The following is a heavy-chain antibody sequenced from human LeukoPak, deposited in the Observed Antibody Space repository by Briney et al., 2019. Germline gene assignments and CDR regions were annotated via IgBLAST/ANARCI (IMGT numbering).Heavy chain of an antibody. D-gene: IGHD3-22*01. V-gene: IGHV4-30-2*01. CDR1: GGSISSGGYS. Sequence: SETLSLTCAVSGGSISSGGYSWSWIRQPPGKGLEWIGYIYHSGSTYYNPSLKSRVTISVDRSKSQFSLKLSSVTAADTAVYYCATGYYYDILGAFDIWGQGTMVTVSS. CDR3: ATGYYYDILGAFDI. J-gene: IGHJ3*02. CDR2: IYHSGST.